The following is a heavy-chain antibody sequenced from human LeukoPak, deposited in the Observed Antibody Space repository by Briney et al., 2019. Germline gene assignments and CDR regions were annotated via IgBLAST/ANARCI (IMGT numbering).Heavy chain of an antibody. Sequence: GGSLRLSCAASGFTFSSYAMHWVRQAPGKGLEWVAVISYDGSNKYYADSVKGRFTISRDNAKNSLYLQMNSLRAEDTAVYYCARGLAFWSGYTGSGFDYWGQGTLVTVSS. V-gene: IGHV3-30-3*01. CDR3: ARGLAFWSGYTGSGFDY. CDR1: GFTFSSYA. CDR2: ISYDGSNK. J-gene: IGHJ4*02. D-gene: IGHD3-3*01.